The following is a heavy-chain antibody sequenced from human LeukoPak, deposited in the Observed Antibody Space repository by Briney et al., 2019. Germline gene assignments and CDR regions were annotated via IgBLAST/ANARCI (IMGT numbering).Heavy chain of an antibody. CDR1: GYTFTGYY. CDR3: ARGDYDILTGLSSAGYYYMDV. D-gene: IGHD3-9*01. J-gene: IGHJ6*03. Sequence: ASVKVSCKASGYTFTGYYMHWVRQAPGQGLEWMGWINPNSGGTNYAQKFQGRVTMTRDTSISTAYMELSRLRSDDTAVYYCARGDYDILTGLSSAGYYYMDVWGKGTTVTISS. CDR2: INPNSGGT. V-gene: IGHV1-2*02.